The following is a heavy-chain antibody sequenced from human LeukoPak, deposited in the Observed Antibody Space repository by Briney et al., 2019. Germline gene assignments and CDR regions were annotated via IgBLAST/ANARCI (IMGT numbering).Heavy chain of an antibody. CDR3: ARDWKTNSFDY. J-gene: IGHJ4*02. Sequence: GRSLTLSCAASEFTFTAYGMHWVRQAPGKGLEWVAFIYYDGSNIYYADYVKGRFTISRDISKNTLYLQMDSLRAEDTAIYYCARDWKTNSFDYWGQGTLVTVSS. CDR1: EFTFTAYG. CDR2: IYYDGSNI. D-gene: IGHD1-1*01. V-gene: IGHV3-33*01.